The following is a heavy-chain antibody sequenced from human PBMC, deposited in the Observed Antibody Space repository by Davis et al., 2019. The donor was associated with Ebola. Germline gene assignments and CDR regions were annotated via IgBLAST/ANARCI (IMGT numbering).Heavy chain of an antibody. CDR2: IIPIFGTA. CDR3: AREWGDYCSGGSCYSVGWFDP. CDR1: GGTFSSYA. J-gene: IGHJ5*02. V-gene: IGHV1-69*06. D-gene: IGHD2-15*01. Sequence: SVKVSCKASGGTFSSYAISWVRQAPGQGLEWMGGIIPIFGTANYAQKLQGRVTITADKSTSTAYMELSSLRSEDTAVYYCAREWGDYCSGGSCYSVGWFDPWGQGTLVTVSS.